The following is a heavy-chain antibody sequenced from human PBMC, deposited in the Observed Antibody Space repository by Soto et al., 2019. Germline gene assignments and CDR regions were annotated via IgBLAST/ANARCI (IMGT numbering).Heavy chain of an antibody. J-gene: IGHJ6*03. D-gene: IGHD6-19*01. CDR2: IKPDGSDK. Sequence: GWSLRLSCAASGFTFTSYWMYWVRQAPGKGLEWVANIKPDGSDKYYMDSVKGRFTISRDNAKNSLYLQMNSLRDEDTAVYYCARPNAAGWSIYYIDVWGKGTTVTVSS. CDR3: ARPNAAGWSIYYIDV. CDR1: GFTFTSYW. V-gene: IGHV3-7*01.